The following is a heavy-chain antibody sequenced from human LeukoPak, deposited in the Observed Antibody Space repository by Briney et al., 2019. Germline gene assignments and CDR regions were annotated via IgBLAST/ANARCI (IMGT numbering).Heavy chain of an antibody. J-gene: IGHJ3*02. CDR2: ISYDGSNK. V-gene: IGHV3-30-3*01. Sequence: GRSLRPSCAASGFTFSSYAMHWVRQAPGKGLEWVAVISYDGSNKYYADSVKGRSTISRDNSKNTLYLQMNSLRAEDTTVYYCARSLITIFGVVMEAFDIWGQGTMVTVSS. D-gene: IGHD3-3*01. CDR3: ARSLITIFGVVMEAFDI. CDR1: GFTFSSYA.